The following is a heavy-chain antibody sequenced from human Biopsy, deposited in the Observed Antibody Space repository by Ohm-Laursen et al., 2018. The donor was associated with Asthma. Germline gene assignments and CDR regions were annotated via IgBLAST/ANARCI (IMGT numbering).Heavy chain of an antibody. CDR1: GFSLSASGMC. D-gene: IGHD3/OR15-3a*01. CDR3: ARAIRLEDFLTGSFTSYFDN. Sequence: TQTLTLTCTFSGFSLSASGMCVSWIRQPPGKALEWLALIDWGDEKYYSASLKTRLTISKDTSKNQVVLSVTNMDPVDTATYYCARAIRLEDFLTGSFTSYFDNWDLGTLVSVS. CDR2: IDWGDEK. J-gene: IGHJ4*01. V-gene: IGHV2-70*01.